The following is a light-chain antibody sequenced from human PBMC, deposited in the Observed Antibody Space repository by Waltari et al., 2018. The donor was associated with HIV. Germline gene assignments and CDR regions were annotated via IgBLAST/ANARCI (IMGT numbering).Light chain of an antibody. V-gene: IGLV2-14*01. J-gene: IGLJ2*01. Sequence: QSALTQPASVSGSPGQSITISCTGTNIDIGVYDFVSWYQQHPGKAPRLLIFKTYSRPSGVSDRFSGSRSGNTASLTISGLQADDEANYYCSSYTPTTTLVFGGGTKVTVL. CDR2: KTY. CDR3: SSYTPTTTLV. CDR1: NIDIGVYDF.